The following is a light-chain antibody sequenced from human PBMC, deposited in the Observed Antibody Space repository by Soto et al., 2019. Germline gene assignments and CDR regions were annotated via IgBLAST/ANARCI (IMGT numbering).Light chain of an antibody. CDR3: QQYNSYSWT. J-gene: IGKJ1*01. CDR2: KAS. Sequence: DIQMTLSPSTLSASVGDRVTITCWASQSISSWLAWYQQKPGKAPKLLIYKASTLKSGVPSRFSGSGFGTEFTLTISSLQPDDFATYYCQQYNSYSWTFGQGTKVDI. CDR1: QSISSW. V-gene: IGKV1-5*03.